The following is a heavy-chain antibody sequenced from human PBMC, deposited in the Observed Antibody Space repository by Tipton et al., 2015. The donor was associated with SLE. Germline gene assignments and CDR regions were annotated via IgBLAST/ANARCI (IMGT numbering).Heavy chain of an antibody. CDR3: AKLGAGRSVTPDWFDP. CDR2: IHPADSDI. D-gene: IGHD3-3*01. Sequence: QLVQSGAEVKKPGESLKISCKGSGYSFNYYWIGWVRQMPGKGLEWMGIIHPADSDIKYNPSFQGQVSISADRSITTAYLQWSSLKASDTAMYYCAKLGAGRSVTPDWFDPWGQGTLVTVSS. CDR1: GYSFNYYW. V-gene: IGHV5-51*03. J-gene: IGHJ5*02.